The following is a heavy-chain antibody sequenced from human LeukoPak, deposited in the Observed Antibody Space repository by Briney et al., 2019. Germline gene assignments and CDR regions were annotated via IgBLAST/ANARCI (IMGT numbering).Heavy chain of an antibody. CDR3: AREYCSGGSCYFDY. V-gene: IGHV4-34*01. Sequence: SETLSLTCAVYGGSFSGYYWSWIRQPSGKGLEWIGEINHSGSTNYNPSLKSRVTISVDTSKNQFSLKLSSVTAADTAVYYCAREYCSGGSCYFDYWGQGTLVTVSS. D-gene: IGHD2-15*01. CDR1: GGSFSGYY. J-gene: IGHJ4*02. CDR2: INHSGST.